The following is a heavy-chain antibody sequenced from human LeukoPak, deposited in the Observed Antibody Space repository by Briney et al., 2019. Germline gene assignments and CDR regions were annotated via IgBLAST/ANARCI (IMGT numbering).Heavy chain of an antibody. J-gene: IGHJ5*02. D-gene: IGHD3-22*01. CDR3: ASSYDSSGYYYH. V-gene: IGHV1-2*02. Sequence: ASVKVSCKASGYTFTGYYMHWVRQAPGQGLEWMGWINPNSGGTNYAQKLQGRVTMTRDTSISTAYMELSRLRSDDTAVYYCASSYDSSGYYYHWGQGTLVTVSS. CDR1: GYTFTGYY. CDR2: INPNSGGT.